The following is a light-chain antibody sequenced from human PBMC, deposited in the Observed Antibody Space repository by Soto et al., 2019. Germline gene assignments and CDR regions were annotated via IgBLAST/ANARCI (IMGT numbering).Light chain of an antibody. CDR1: SSDVGGYKH. CDR2: EVS. CDR3: SSHSGSRPLWV. Sequence: QSALTQPASVSGSPGQSITISCTGTSSDVGGYKHVSWYQQHPGKAPKLLIYEVSNRPSGISNRFSGSKSGNTASLTISGLQAEDEAEYYCSSHSGSRPLWVFGGGTKLTVL. V-gene: IGLV2-14*01. J-gene: IGLJ3*02.